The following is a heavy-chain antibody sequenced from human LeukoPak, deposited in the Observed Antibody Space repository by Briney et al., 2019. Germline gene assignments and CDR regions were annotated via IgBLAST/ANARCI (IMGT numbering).Heavy chain of an antibody. Sequence: ASVKVSCKASGYTFTGYYMHWVRQAPGQGLECMGRINPNSGGTNYAQKFQGRVTMTRDTSISTAYMELSRLRSDDTAVYYCARGGSYYYDSSGYPSGFDYWGQGPLVTVSS. V-gene: IGHV1-2*06. CDR1: GYTFTGYY. D-gene: IGHD3-22*01. J-gene: IGHJ4*02. CDR2: INPNSGGT. CDR3: ARGGSYYYDSSGYPSGFDY.